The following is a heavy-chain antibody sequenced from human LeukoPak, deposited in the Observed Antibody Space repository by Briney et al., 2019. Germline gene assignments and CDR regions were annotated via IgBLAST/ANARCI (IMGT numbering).Heavy chain of an antibody. CDR2: INPNSGGT. V-gene: IGHV1-2*02. D-gene: IGHD3-22*01. CDR1: GYTFTGYY. CDR3: ARDRPEYYYDSSGYYV. Sequence: GASVKVSCKASGYTFTGYYMHWVRQAPGQGLEWMGWINPNSGGTNYAQKLQGRVTMTTDTSTSTAYMELRSLRSDDTAVYYCARDRPEYYYDSSGYYVWGQGTLVTVSS. J-gene: IGHJ4*02.